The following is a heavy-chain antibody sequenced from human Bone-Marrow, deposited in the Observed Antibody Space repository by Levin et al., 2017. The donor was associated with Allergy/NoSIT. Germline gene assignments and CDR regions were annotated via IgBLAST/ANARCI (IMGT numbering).Heavy chain of an antibody. CDR2: IYTSGTT. D-gene: IGHD3-9*01. J-gene: IGHJ1*01. Sequence: SETLSLTCTVSGGSISSHSYYWSWIRQPAGKGLEWVGHIYTSGTTAYNPSLQSRATMSMDTSKNQFSLRLTSVTAADTAVYYCAREIRYQYVQDCGQGSLVTVSS. V-gene: IGHV4-61*09. CDR3: AREIRYQYVQD. CDR1: GGSISSHSYY.